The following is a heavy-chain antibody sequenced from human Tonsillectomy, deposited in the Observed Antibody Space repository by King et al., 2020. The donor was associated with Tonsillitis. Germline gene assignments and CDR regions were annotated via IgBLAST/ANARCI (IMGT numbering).Heavy chain of an antibody. D-gene: IGHD5-24*01. CDR2: ISTDGRNK. Sequence: QVQLVESGGGVVQPGRSLRLSCAASGFTFSNTGMHWVRQAPGRGLEWVAVISTDGRNKFYADSVKGRFTGSIDNSKNTLYLEMNSLRAGDTALYYCTKEEMTTIFNFDYWGQGTLVTVSS. V-gene: IGHV3-30*18. CDR3: TKEEMTTIFNFDY. J-gene: IGHJ4*02. CDR1: GFTFSNTG.